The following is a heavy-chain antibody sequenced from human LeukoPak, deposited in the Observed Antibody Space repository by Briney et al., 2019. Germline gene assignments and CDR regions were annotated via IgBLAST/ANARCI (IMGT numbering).Heavy chain of an antibody. J-gene: IGHJ4*02. CDR1: GFTFSSYC. D-gene: IGHD6-13*01. CDR2: INSDGSST. V-gene: IGHV3-74*01. CDR3: GRAPRRCWSYFDY. Sequence: GGSLRLSCAASGFTFSSYCMHWVRQAPGKGLVWVSRINSDGSSTSYADSVKGRFTISRDNAKNTLYLQMNSLRAEDTAVYYCGRAPRRCWSYFDYWGQGTLVTVSS.